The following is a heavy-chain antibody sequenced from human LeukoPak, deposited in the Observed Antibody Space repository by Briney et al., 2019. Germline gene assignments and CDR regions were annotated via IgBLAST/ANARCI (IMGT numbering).Heavy chain of an antibody. CDR1: GGSFSGYY. Sequence: PSETLSLTCAVYGGSFSGYYWSWIRQPPGKGLEWIGEINHSGSTNYNPSLKSRVTISVDTSKNQFSLKLSSVTAADTAVYYCASGARPLDSSSSKYNWFDPWGQGTLVTVSS. CDR3: ASGARPLDSSSSKYNWFDP. D-gene: IGHD6-13*01. J-gene: IGHJ5*02. V-gene: IGHV4-34*01. CDR2: INHSGST.